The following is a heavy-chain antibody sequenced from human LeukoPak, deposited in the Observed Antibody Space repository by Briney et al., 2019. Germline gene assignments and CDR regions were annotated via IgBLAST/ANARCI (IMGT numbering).Heavy chain of an antibody. CDR1: GGTCSSYA. CDR3: ARDVEMATFFDY. J-gene: IGHJ4*02. D-gene: IGHD5-24*01. CDR2: IIPILGIA. V-gene: IGHV1-69*04. Sequence: SVKVSCKASGGTCSSYAISWVRQAPGQGLEWMGRIIPILGIANYAQKFQGRVTITADKSTSTAYMELSSLRSEDTAVYYCARDVEMATFFDYWGQGTLVTVSS.